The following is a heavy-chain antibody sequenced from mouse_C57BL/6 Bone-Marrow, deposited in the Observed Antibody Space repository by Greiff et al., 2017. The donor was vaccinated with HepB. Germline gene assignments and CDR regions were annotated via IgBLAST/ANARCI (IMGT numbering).Heavy chain of an antibody. CDR2: IYPGSGNT. J-gene: IGHJ3*01. CDR1: GYTFTDYY. V-gene: IGHV1-76*01. CDR3: AILWFAY. Sequence: VQLKESGAELVRPGASVKLSCKASGYTFTDYYINWVKQRPGQGLEWIARIYPGSGNTYYNEKFKGKATLTAEKSSSTAYMQLSSLTSEDSAVYFCAILWFAYWGQGTLVTVSA.